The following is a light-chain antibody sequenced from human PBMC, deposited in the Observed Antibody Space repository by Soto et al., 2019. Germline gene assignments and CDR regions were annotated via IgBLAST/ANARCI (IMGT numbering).Light chain of an antibody. Sequence: QSALTQPAFVSGSPGQSITISCTGTSSDVGGYNYVSWYQQHPGKAPKLMIYDVSNRPSGVSNRFSGSKSGNTASLTISGLQAEHEADYYCSSYTSSSTPGVVFGGGTKVTVL. J-gene: IGLJ2*01. CDR1: SSDVGGYNY. CDR2: DVS. V-gene: IGLV2-14*01. CDR3: SSYTSSSTPGVV.